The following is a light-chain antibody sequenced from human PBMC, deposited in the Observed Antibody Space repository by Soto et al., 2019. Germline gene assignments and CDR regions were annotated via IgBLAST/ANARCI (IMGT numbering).Light chain of an antibody. Sequence: ETVLTQSPGTLSLSPGDTATLSCRASQSVSSTYLAWYQQKPGQAPRLLIYGVSSRATGIPDRFSGSGSGTDFTLTISRLEPEDFAVYYCQQYGSSPMYTFGQGTKLEIK. V-gene: IGKV3-20*01. CDR1: QSVSSTY. CDR3: QQYGSSPMYT. J-gene: IGKJ2*01. CDR2: GVS.